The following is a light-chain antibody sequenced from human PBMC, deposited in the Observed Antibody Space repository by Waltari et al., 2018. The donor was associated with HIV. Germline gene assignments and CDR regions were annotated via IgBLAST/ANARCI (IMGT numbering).Light chain of an antibody. J-gene: IGLJ3*02. CDR1: SSNVGGYKY. CDR3: CSYAGVYTRWV. Sequence: QSALPQPRSVSGPPGHSIRISCPGTSSNVGGYKYVSWYQQYPGEVPKLMSYDVTKRPSGFPDRFSGSKSGNTASLTISGLQAEDEADYYCCSYAGVYTRWVFGGGTKLTVL. CDR2: DVT. V-gene: IGLV2-11*01.